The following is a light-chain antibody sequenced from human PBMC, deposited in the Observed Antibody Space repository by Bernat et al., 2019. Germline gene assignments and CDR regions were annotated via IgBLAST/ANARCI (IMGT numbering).Light chain of an antibody. J-gene: IGLJ2*01. V-gene: IGLV3-1*01. Sequence: SYELTQPPSVSVSPGQTAGITCSGDKLVDKSACWYQQKPGQSPVLVIYQDSKRPSGIPERFSGSNSGNPATLTISGTQAMDEADYYCQAWDSSSYVVFGGGTKLTVL. CDR3: QAWDSSSYVV. CDR2: QDS. CDR1: KLVDKS.